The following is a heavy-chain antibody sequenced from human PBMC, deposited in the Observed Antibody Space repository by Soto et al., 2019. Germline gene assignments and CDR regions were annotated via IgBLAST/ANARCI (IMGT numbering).Heavy chain of an antibody. Sequence: PGGSLRLSCAASGFTFSNYAMHWVRQAPGKGLEWVAVISYDGSNEVYGDSVKGRFTISRDNSKNTLYLQMNSLRAEDTAVYYCAREYSSSFYGMDVWGQGTTVTVSS. CDR2: ISYDGSNE. D-gene: IGHD6-13*01. J-gene: IGHJ6*02. V-gene: IGHV3-30*03. CDR1: GFTFSNYA. CDR3: AREYSSSFYGMDV.